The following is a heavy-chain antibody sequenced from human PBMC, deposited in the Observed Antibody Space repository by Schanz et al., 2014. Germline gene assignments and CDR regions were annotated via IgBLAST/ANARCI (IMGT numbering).Heavy chain of an antibody. CDR3: AKYRGYYRVSGSYRELEY. Sequence: EVQLVESGGGWVQPGGSLRLSCAASGFTFSDYSMNWVRQAPGKGPEWVSYIRSSSTPIYYADSVRGRFTISRDNAENTLFLQMNSLRPEDTAVYYCAKYRGYYRVSGSYRELEYWGQGTLVTVSS. J-gene: IGHJ4*02. CDR1: GFTFSDYS. CDR2: IRSSSTPI. V-gene: IGHV3-48*01. D-gene: IGHD3-10*01.